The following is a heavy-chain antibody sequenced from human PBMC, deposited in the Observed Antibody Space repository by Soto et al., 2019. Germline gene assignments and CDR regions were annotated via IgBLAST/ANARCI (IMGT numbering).Heavy chain of an antibody. CDR2: IVVGSGNT. CDR1: GFTFTSSA. V-gene: IGHV1-58*01. Sequence: SVKVSCKASGFTFTSSAVQWVRQARGQHLEWIGWIVVGSGNTNYAQKFQERVTITRDMSTSTAYMELSSLRSEDTAVYYCAAEAPMVRGVIGYYYYGMDVWGQGTTVTVS. D-gene: IGHD3-10*01. CDR3: AAEAPMVRGVIGYYYYGMDV. J-gene: IGHJ6*02.